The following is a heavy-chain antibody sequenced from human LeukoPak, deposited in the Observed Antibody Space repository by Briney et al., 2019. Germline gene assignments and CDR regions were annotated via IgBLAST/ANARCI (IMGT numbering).Heavy chain of an antibody. CDR1: GFTFSSYG. V-gene: IGHV3-30*02. CDR2: IRYDGSNK. D-gene: IGHD2-21*01. J-gene: IGHJ6*01. Sequence: PGGSLRLSCAASGFTFSSYGMHWVRQAPGKGLEWVAFIRYDGSNKYYADSVKGRFTISRDNSKNTLYLQMNSLRAEDTAVYFCATTDKNRYYINVWGPGTTVIVSS. CDR3: ATTDKNRYYINV.